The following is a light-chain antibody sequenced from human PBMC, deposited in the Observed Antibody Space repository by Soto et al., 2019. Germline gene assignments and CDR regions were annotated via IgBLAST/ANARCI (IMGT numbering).Light chain of an antibody. V-gene: IGKV3-20*01. J-gene: IGKJ1*01. CDR2: GAS. CDR1: QNVDINY. Sequence: EIVLTQSPGTLSLSPGERATLSCRASQNVDINYLAWYQQKPGQAPRLLIYGASSRATGIPDRFSGSGSGTDFTLTISRLEPEDFALYYCGQFVSSPPRTFGQGTKVEIK. CDR3: GQFVSSPPRT.